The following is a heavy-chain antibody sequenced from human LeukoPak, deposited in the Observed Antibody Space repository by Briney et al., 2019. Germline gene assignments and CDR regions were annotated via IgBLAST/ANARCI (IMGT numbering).Heavy chain of an antibody. V-gene: IGHV3-30*02. CDR1: GFTFNRRG. Sequence: GGSLRLSCAASGFTFNRRGMHWVRQAPGKGLEWVAFIRYDGGENFYADFAKGRFTISRDNSKNTLSLQLNTLRAEDTALYYCAKDGDDCIDYWGPGTLVTVAS. CDR3: AKDGDDCIDY. J-gene: IGHJ4*02. D-gene: IGHD2-21*01. CDR2: IRYDGGEN.